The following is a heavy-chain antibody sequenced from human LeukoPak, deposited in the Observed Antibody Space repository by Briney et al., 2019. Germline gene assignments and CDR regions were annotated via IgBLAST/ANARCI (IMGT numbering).Heavy chain of an antibody. D-gene: IGHD6-13*01. CDR1: GFIFDDYA. Sequence: GRSLRLSCAASGFIFDDYAMHWVRQAPGKGLEWVSGISWNSGSIGYADSVKGRFTISRDNAKNSLYLQMNSLRAEDTALYYCAKAGPGYSSSWSTPSFDYWGQGTLVTVSS. J-gene: IGHJ4*02. V-gene: IGHV3-9*01. CDR3: AKAGPGYSSSWSTPSFDY. CDR2: ISWNSGSI.